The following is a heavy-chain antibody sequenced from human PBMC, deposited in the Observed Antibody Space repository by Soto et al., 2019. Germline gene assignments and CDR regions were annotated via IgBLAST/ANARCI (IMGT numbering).Heavy chain of an antibody. D-gene: IGHD5-12*01. CDR2: INSDGSST. CDR1: GFTFSSYW. V-gene: IGHV3-74*01. J-gene: IGHJ2*01. Sequence: EVQLVESGGGLVQPGGSLRLSCAASGFTFSSYWMHWVRQAPGKGLVWVSRINSDGSSTSYADSVKGRFTISRDNAKNTRYLQMNNLRAEDTAVYYCARDYDGYGYWYFDLWGRGTLVTVSS. CDR3: ARDYDGYGYWYFDL.